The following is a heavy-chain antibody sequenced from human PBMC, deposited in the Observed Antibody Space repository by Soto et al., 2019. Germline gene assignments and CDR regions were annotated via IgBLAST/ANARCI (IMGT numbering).Heavy chain of an antibody. CDR2: IYYSGST. Sequence: PSETLSLTCTVSGGSISSSSYYWGWIRQPPGKGLEWIGSIYYSGSTYYNPSLKSRVTISVDTSKNQFSLKLSSVTAADTAVYYCARAHYVILTGYHYYGMDVWGQGTTVTVSS. J-gene: IGHJ6*02. V-gene: IGHV4-39*01. CDR3: ARAHYVILTGYHYYGMDV. D-gene: IGHD3-9*01. CDR1: GGSISSSSYY.